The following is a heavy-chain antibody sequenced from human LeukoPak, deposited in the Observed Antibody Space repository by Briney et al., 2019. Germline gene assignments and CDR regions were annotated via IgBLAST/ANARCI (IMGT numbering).Heavy chain of an antibody. CDR1: GFTFSSYA. CDR2: ISYDGSNK. J-gene: IGHJ6*02. CDR3: ARGRGSYSYYYGMDV. D-gene: IGHD1-26*01. V-gene: IGHV3-30*04. Sequence: PGGSLRLSCAASGFTFSSYAMHWVRQAPGKGLEWVAVISYDGSNKYYADSVKGRFTISRDNSKNTLYLQMSSLRAEDTAVYYCARGRGSYSYYYGMDVWGQGTTVTVSS.